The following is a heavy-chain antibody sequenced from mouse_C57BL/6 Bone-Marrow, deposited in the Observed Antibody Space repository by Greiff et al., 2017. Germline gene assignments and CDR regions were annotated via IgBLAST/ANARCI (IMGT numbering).Heavy chain of an antibody. Sequence: EVKVEESGAGLVKPGGSLKISCAASGFTFSDYGMHWVSQAPEKGLEWVAYISSGSGTINYADTVKGRFTISRDNATNTPVLQMTSLMSEDTAMDYCATGTAQASFAYWGQGTLVTVSA. J-gene: IGHJ3*01. CDR3: ATGTAQASFAY. V-gene: IGHV5-17*01. CDR1: GFTFSDYG. CDR2: ISSGSGTI. D-gene: IGHD3-2*02.